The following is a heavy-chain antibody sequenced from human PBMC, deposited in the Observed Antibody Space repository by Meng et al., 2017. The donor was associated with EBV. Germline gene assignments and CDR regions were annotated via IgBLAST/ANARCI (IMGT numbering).Heavy chain of an antibody. CDR3: ARVGIAVAGTGDY. J-gene: IGHJ4*02. Sequence: VPPVQSGAEVKKPGASVKVSCKASGYTFTGYYMHWVRQAPGQGLEWMGRINPNSGGTNYAQKFQGRVTMTRDTSISTAYMELSRLRSDDTAVYYCARVGIAVAGTGDYWGQGTLVTVSS. CDR2: INPNSGGT. V-gene: IGHV1-2*06. D-gene: IGHD6-19*01. CDR1: GYTFTGYY.